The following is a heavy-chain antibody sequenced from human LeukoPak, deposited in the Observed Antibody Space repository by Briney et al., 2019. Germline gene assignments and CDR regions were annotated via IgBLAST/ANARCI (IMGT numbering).Heavy chain of an antibody. Sequence: GGSLRLSCAASGFTFSSYSMNWVRQAPGKGLEWVANIKQDGSEKYYVDSVKGRFTISRDNAKNSLYLQMNSLRAEDTAVYYCARDRYQDSSGWYGVFDYWGQGTLVTVSS. J-gene: IGHJ4*02. CDR2: IKQDGSEK. CDR1: GFTFSSYS. V-gene: IGHV3-7*01. D-gene: IGHD6-19*01. CDR3: ARDRYQDSSGWYGVFDY.